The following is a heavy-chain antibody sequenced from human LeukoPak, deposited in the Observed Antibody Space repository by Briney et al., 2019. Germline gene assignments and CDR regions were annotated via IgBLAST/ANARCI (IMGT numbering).Heavy chain of an antibody. CDR2: ISDSGSTA. V-gene: IGHV3-23*01. J-gene: IGHJ4*02. CDR3: AKDMQTWPRFPDY. CDR1: GFSFSNYA. D-gene: IGHD5-12*01. Sequence: GGSLRLSCGASGFSFSNYAMGWVRQAPGKGLEWVSGISDSGSTAFYADSVKGRFTSSRDNPKNTLYLQINSLRAEDTAVYYCAKDMQTWPRFPDYWGQGTLVTVSS.